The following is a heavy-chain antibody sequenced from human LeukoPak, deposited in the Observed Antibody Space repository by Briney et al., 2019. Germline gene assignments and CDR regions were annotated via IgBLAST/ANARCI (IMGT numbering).Heavy chain of an antibody. V-gene: IGHV4-61*02. Sequence: SQTLSLTCPVSGGSISSGSYYWSWIRQPAGKRLEWIGRIYTSGSTNYNPSLKSRVTISVDTSKNQFSLKLSSVTAADTAVYYCAPSPAYSTMIKYYFDYWGQGTLVTVSS. CDR1: GGSISSGSYY. CDR3: APSPAYSTMIKYYFDY. CDR2: IYTSGST. J-gene: IGHJ4*02. D-gene: IGHD6-13*01.